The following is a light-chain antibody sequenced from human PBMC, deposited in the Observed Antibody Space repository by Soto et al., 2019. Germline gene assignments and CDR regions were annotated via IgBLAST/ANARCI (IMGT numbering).Light chain of an antibody. J-gene: IGLJ1*01. CDR3: SSYAGSNSYV. CDR1: SSDVGGSNH. CDR2: EVS. Sequence: QSALTQPASVSDSPGQSITISCTGTSSDVGGSNHVSWYQQHPGKAPKLIIYEVSTRPSGVPDRFSASKSGNTASLTVSGLQAEDEADYYCSSYAGSNSYVFGTGTKVTVL. V-gene: IGLV2-8*01.